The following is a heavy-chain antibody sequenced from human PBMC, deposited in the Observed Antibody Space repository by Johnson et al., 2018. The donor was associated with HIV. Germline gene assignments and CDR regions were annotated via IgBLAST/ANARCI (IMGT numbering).Heavy chain of an antibody. CDR3: AKGPNGQLDDAFHI. CDR2: LSNTGLNT. CDR1: GFTFSDYA. V-gene: IGHV3-23*04. J-gene: IGHJ3*02. D-gene: IGHD6-6*01. Sequence: EQLVESGGGLLPPGGSLKLSCAASGFTFSDYAMAWVRQAPGKGLQWLAELSNTGLNTYYADSVKGRFTISIDNSKNTLYLQMNSLRAEDTAVYYCAKGPNGQLDDAFHIWGQGTMVTVSS.